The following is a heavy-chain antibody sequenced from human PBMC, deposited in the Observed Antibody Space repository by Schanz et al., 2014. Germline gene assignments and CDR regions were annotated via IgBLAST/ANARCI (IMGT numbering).Heavy chain of an antibody. Sequence: QVQLQESGPGLVKPSGTLSLTCAVSGGSISSSNWWSWVRQSPGTGLEGIGEINNSGSTNYNPSLKSRVTISRDKAKSQFSLPLNAVTAADTAVYYCARDEMDLPRSLFVFWGHGTLVTVSS. CDR3: ARDEMDLPRSLFVF. J-gene: IGHJ5*01. CDR1: GGSISSSNW. V-gene: IGHV4-4*02. D-gene: IGHD2-2*01. CDR2: INNSGST.